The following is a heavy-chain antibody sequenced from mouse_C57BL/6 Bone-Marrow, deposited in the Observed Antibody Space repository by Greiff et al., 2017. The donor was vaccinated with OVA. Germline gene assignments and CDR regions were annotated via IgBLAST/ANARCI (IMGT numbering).Heavy chain of an antibody. CDR3: ARNYYGSSDWYFDV. V-gene: IGHV1-18*01. J-gene: IGHJ1*03. CDR2: INPNNGGT. Sequence: EVQLQQSGPELVKPGASVKIPCKASGYTFTDYNMDWVKQSHGKSLEWIGDINPNNGGTIYNQKFKGKATLTVDKSSSTAYMELRSLTSEDTAVYYCARNYYGSSDWYFDVWGTGTTVTVS. D-gene: IGHD1-1*01. CDR1: GYTFTDYN.